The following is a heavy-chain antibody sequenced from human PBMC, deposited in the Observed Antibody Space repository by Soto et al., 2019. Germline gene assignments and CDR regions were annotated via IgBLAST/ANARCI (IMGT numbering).Heavy chain of an antibody. J-gene: IGHJ3*02. CDR1: GLTFSDYY. Sequence: GGSLRISCAASGLTFSDYYMSWIRQDPGKRLERVSYISSRSSYTNYADTVKGRFTISRDNAKNSLYLQMNSLRAEDTAVYYCSSSIAAAYTSDAFDIWGQGTMVTVSS. CDR3: SSSIAAAYTSDAFDI. D-gene: IGHD6-13*01. V-gene: IGHV3-11*06. CDR2: ISSRSSYT.